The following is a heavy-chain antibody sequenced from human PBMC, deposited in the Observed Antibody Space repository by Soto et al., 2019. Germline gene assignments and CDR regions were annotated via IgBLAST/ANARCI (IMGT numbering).Heavy chain of an antibody. V-gene: IGHV1-69*13. Sequence: VKVSCKASGGTFSSYAISWVRQAPGQGLEWMGGIIPIFGTANYAQKFQGRVTITADESTSTAYMELSSLRSEDTAVYYCARESKVATIKEFDYWGQGTLVTVSS. J-gene: IGHJ4*02. CDR2: IIPIFGTA. D-gene: IGHD5-12*01. CDR3: ARESKVATIKEFDY. CDR1: GGTFSSYA.